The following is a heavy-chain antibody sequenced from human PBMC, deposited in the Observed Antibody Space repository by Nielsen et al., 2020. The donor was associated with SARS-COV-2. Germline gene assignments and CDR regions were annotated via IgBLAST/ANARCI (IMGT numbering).Heavy chain of an antibody. CDR3: ARVRSSSSVYYHYYMDV. CDR1: GGSISSGGYY. J-gene: IGHJ6*03. D-gene: IGHD6-6*01. CDR2: IYYSGST. Sequence: SETLSLTCTVSGGSISSGGYYWSWIRQHPGKGLEWIGYIYYSGSTYYNPSLKSRVTISVDTSKNQFSLKLSSVTAADTAVYYCARVRSSSSVYYHYYMDVWGKGTTVTVSS. V-gene: IGHV4-31*03.